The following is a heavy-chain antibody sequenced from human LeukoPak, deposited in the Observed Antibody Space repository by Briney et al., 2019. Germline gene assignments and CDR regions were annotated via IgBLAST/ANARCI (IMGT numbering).Heavy chain of an antibody. D-gene: IGHD3-10*01. CDR3: ARMGLWFGELLGRRDY. CDR1: GFTVSGDY. V-gene: IGHV3-66*01. Sequence: AGSLRLSCAASGFTVSGDYMSWVRQAPGKGLEWVSIFYRAGSTHYADSVKGRFIISRDNSKNTLDLQMNSLRADDTAVYYCARMGLWFGELLGRRDYWGQGTQVTVSS. CDR2: FYRAGST. J-gene: IGHJ4*02.